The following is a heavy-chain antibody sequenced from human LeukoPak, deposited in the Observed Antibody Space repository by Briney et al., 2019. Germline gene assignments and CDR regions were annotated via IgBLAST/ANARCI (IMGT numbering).Heavy chain of an antibody. CDR3: AKDPRGAVAGVYYFDY. CDR2: ISYDGSNK. V-gene: IGHV3-30*18. CDR1: GFTFSSYG. D-gene: IGHD6-19*01. J-gene: IGHJ4*02. Sequence: GGSLRLSCAASGFTFSSYGMHWVRQAPGKGLEWVAVISYDGSNKYYADSVKGRFTISGDNSKNTLYLQMNSLRAEDTAVYYCAKDPRGAVAGVYYFDYWGQGTLVTVSS.